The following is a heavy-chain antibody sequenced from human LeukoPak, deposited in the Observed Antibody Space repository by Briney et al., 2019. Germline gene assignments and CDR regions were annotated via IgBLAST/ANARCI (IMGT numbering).Heavy chain of an antibody. J-gene: IGHJ4*02. CDR2: IYSGGST. D-gene: IGHD2-15*01. CDR1: GFTDSSNY. V-gene: IGHV3-53*01. CDR3: AREGYCSGGSCEY. Sequence: PGGSLRLSCAASGFTDSSNYMSWVRQAPGKGLEWGSVIYSGGSTYYADSVKGRFTISRDNSKNTLYLQMNSLRAEDTAVYYCAREGYCSGGSCEYWGQGTLVTVSS.